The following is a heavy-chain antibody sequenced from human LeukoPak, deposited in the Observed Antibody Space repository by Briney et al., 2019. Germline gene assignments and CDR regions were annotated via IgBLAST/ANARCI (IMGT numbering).Heavy chain of an antibody. J-gene: IGHJ4*02. Sequence: PGRSLRLSCAASGFTLSSYAMHWVRQAPGKGLEWVAGISYDGSNKYNADSEKGRFTISRDSSKNTLFLQMNSLRAEDTAVYYCARDGLQLFTPTFDYWGQGTLVTVSS. CDR1: GFTLSSYA. D-gene: IGHD5-24*01. CDR2: ISYDGSNK. CDR3: ARDGLQLFTPTFDY. V-gene: IGHV3-30*01.